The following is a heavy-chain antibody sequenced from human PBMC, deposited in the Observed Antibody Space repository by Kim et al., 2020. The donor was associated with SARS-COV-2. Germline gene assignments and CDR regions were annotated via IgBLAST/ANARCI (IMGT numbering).Heavy chain of an antibody. CDR2: IIPIFGTA. CDR3: ARGVGYCSSTSCYAKRYNWFDP. V-gene: IGHV1-69*13. CDR1: GGTFSSYA. Sequence: SVKVSCKASGGTFSSYAISWVRQAPGQGLEWMGGIIPIFGTANYAQKFQGRVTITADESTSTAYMELSSLRSEDTAVYYCARGVGYCSSTSCYAKRYNWFDPWGQGTLVTVSS. J-gene: IGHJ5*02. D-gene: IGHD2-2*01.